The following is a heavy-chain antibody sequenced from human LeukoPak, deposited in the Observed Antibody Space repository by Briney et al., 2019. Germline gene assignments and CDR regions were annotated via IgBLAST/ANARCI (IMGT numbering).Heavy chain of an antibody. V-gene: IGHV3-21*01. Sequence: GGSLRLSCAASGFTFSSYSMNWVRQAPGKGLEWVSSISSSSSYIYYADSVKGRFTISRDNAKNSLYLQMNSLRAEDTAVYYCARDWRIMAQLPYYFDYWGQGTLVTVSS. CDR1: GFTFSSYS. CDR2: ISSSSSYI. D-gene: IGHD5-24*01. J-gene: IGHJ4*02. CDR3: ARDWRIMAQLPYYFDY.